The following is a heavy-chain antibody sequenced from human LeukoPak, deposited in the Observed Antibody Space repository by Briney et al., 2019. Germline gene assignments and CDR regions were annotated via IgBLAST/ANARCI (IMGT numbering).Heavy chain of an antibody. CDR3: TKSTAPAGYYLDY. J-gene: IGHJ4*02. CDR1: ELTFSTSG. CDR2: ISYDGNDK. Sequence: GGALLPPFAASELTFSTSGMHGFREAPDKGLEWVAIISYDGNDKDYADSVRGRFTISRDNSKNTLYLQMNSLRGEDTAVYYCTKSTAPAGYYLDYWGQGILVTVSS. V-gene: IGHV3-30*18. D-gene: IGHD2-2*01.